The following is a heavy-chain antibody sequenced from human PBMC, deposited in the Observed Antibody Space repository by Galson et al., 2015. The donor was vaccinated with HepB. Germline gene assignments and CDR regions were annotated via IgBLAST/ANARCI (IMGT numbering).Heavy chain of an antibody. V-gene: IGHV3-66*01. CDR3: ARGSFGLGFGESVDY. CDR2: FYSGGST. J-gene: IGHJ4*02. D-gene: IGHD3-10*01. CDR1: GFTVSSNY. Sequence: SLRLSCAASGFTVSSNYMSWVRQAPGKGLEWVSIFYSGGSTFYADSVKGRFTISRDNSKNSLYLQMNSLRDEDTAVYYCARGSFGLGFGESVDYWGQGTLVTVSS.